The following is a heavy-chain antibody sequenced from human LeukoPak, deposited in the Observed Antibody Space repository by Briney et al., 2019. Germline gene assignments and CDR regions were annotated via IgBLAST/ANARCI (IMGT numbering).Heavy chain of an antibody. Sequence: SETLSLTCSVSGGSFSNYYGSWIRQPAGKGLEWIGRIYTSGSTNYNPSLKSRVTMSVDSSNNQFSLKLTSVTAADMAVYYCARQPPQYYGMDVWGQGTTVTVSS. D-gene: IGHD1-14*01. J-gene: IGHJ6*02. CDR2: IYTSGST. V-gene: IGHV4-4*07. CDR3: ARQPPQYYGMDV. CDR1: GGSFSNYY.